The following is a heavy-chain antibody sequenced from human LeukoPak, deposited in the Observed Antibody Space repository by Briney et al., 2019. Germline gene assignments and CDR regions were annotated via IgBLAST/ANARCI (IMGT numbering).Heavy chain of an antibody. J-gene: IGHJ4*02. V-gene: IGHV3-30*02. CDR3: ARVSFDLPDY. CDR2: IRYDGSNK. Sequence: GGSLRLSCAASGFTFSSYGMHWVRQAPGKGLEWVAFIRYDGSNKYYADSVKGRFTISRDNSKNTVYLQMNSLRAEDTAVYYCARVSFDLPDYWGQGTVVTVSS. D-gene: IGHD3-9*01. CDR1: GFTFSSYG.